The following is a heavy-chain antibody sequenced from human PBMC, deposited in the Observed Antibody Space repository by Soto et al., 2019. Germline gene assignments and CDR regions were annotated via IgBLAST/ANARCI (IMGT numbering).Heavy chain of an antibody. D-gene: IGHD4-4*01. J-gene: IGHJ6*02. V-gene: IGHV4-31*03. Sequence: SETLSLTCTVSGGSISSGGYYWSWIRQHPGKGLEWIGYIYYSGSTYYNPSLKSRVTISVDTSKNQFSLKLSSVTAADTAVYYCASTVTTGGDYYGMDVWGQGTTVTVSS. CDR3: ASTVTTGGDYYGMDV. CDR1: GGSISSGGYY. CDR2: IYYSGST.